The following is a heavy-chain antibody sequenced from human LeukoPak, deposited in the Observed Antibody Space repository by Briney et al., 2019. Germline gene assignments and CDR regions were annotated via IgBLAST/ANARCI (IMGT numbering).Heavy chain of an antibody. D-gene: IGHD6-6*01. CDR1: GGSVSSGSYY. Sequence: SETLSLTCTVSGGSVSSGSYYWSWIRQPPGKGLEWIGYICYIGSTNYNPSLKSRVTISVDTSKNQFSLKLSSVTAADTAVYYCARHPSSSRVNNWFDPWGQGTLVTVSS. CDR3: ARHPSSSRVNNWFDP. CDR2: ICYIGST. V-gene: IGHV4-61*01. J-gene: IGHJ5*02.